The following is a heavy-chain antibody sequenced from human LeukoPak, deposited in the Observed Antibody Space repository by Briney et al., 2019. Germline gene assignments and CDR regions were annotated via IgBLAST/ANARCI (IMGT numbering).Heavy chain of an antibody. D-gene: IGHD3-3*01. Sequence: SETLSLTCTVSGGSISSYYWSWIRQPAGKGLEWIGRIYTSGSTNYNPSLKSRATMSVDTSKNQFSLKLSSVTAADTAVYYCARYPSDFWSGSGAFDIWGQGTMVTVSS. J-gene: IGHJ3*02. V-gene: IGHV4-4*07. CDR2: IYTSGST. CDR1: GGSISSYY. CDR3: ARYPSDFWSGSGAFDI.